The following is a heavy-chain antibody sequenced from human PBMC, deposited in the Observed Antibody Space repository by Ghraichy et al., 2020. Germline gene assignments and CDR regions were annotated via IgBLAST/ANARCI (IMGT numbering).Heavy chain of an antibody. V-gene: IGHV3-23*01. CDR3: AKQGDYSGRWYRRACVS. CDR1: GFTFASYT. CDR2: ISGSGGTT. J-gene: IGHJ3*01. Sequence: GGSLRLSCAASGFTFASYTMSWVRQAPGKGLEWVSVISGSGGTTYYADSVKGRFTISRDNSKNTLFLQMNSLRADDTAVYYCAKQGDYSGRWYRRACVSWGHGTMSTVS. D-gene: IGHD6-13*01.